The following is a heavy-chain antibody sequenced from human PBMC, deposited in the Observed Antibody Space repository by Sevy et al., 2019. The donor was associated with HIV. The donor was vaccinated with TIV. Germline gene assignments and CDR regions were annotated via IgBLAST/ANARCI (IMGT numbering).Heavy chain of an antibody. J-gene: IGHJ5*02. CDR2: INPTSGGT. D-gene: IGHD6-19*01. CDR3: AGQTSGWYDWFDP. Sequence: ASVKVSYKASAYNFIGYYIHWVRQAPGQGLEWIGRINPTSGGTKYAHKFQGRVTVTIDMSVSTAYMELTRLTSDDTAIYYGAGQTSGWYDWFDPWGPGTLVTVSS. CDR1: AYNFIGYY. V-gene: IGHV1-2*06.